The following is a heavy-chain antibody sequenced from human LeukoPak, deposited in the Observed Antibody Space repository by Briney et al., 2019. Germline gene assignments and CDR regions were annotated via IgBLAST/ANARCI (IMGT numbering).Heavy chain of an antibody. CDR2: INPTGGST. Sequence: ASVKVSCKASGYTFTSYYMHWVRQAPGQGLEWMGLINPTGGSTGYAQKFQGRVTMTRDMSTSTVYMELSSLRSEDTALYYCARGVHVRVYDSNPHYGHYWGQGTLVTVSS. V-gene: IGHV1-46*01. CDR1: GYTFTSYY. CDR3: ARGVHVRVYDSNPHYGHY. D-gene: IGHD3-22*01. J-gene: IGHJ4*02.